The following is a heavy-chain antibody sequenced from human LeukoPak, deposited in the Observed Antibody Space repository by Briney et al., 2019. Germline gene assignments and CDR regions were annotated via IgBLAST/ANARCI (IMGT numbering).Heavy chain of an antibody. J-gene: IGHJ4*02. Sequence: PSETLSLTCPVSGYSISSGYYWGWIRQPPGEGLEWLGSIYHSGSTYYNPSLKSRVTISVDTSKNQFSLKLSSVTAADTAVYYCANRVCSGGSCYPGYFDYWGQGTLVTVSS. CDR1: GYSISSGYY. CDR2: IYHSGST. CDR3: ANRVCSGGSCYPGYFDY. D-gene: IGHD2-15*01. V-gene: IGHV4-38-2*01.